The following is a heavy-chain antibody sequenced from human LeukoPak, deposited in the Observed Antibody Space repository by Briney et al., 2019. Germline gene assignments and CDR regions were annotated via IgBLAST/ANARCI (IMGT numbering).Heavy chain of an antibody. CDR2: MYNSGST. D-gene: IGHD4-17*01. CDR1: GGSISHYY. CDR3: ARVIYGDYGDNWFDP. V-gene: IGHV4-59*01. J-gene: IGHJ5*02. Sequence: SETLSLTCTASGGSISHYYWSWIRQPPRKGLEWIGYMYNSGSTNCNPSLESRVTMSVDTSKNQFSLRLSSVTAADTAVYYCARVIYGDYGDNWFDPWGQGTLVTVSS.